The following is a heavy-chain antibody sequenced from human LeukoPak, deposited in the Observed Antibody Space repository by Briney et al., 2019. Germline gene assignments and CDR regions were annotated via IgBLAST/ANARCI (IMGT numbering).Heavy chain of an antibody. CDR3: ARSGHSNGWYYFDY. Sequence: AGGSLRLSCAAGGFSFSSYSMNWVRQAPGKRLEWIAYISSYTITYYADFVKGRFTISRDNAKKSLDLQMNSLRAEDTAVYYCARSGHSNGWYYFDYWGLGALVTVSS. D-gene: IGHD6-19*01. J-gene: IGHJ4*02. CDR2: ISSYTIT. CDR1: GFSFSSYS. V-gene: IGHV3-48*01.